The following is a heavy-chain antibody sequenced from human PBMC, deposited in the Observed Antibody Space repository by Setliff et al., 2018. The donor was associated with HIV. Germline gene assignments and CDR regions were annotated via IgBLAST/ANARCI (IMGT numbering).Heavy chain of an antibody. J-gene: IGHJ3*02. Sequence: VMVSCKASGYSFTFYGLHWVRQAPGQGLEWMGWVSVYNGNTKYAENFQDRLTLTTDASTGTGFMELRGLRSDDTAVYYCATPGVGAGAFDIWGRGTMVTVSS. V-gene: IGHV1-18*04. D-gene: IGHD3-10*01. CDR2: VSVYNGNT. CDR3: ATPGVGAGAFDI. CDR1: GYSFTFYG.